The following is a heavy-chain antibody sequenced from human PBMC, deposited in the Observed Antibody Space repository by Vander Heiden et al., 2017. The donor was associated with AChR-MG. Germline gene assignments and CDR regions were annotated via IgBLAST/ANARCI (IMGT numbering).Heavy chain of an antibody. V-gene: IGHV1-69*06. CDR2: IIPMFGTP. D-gene: IGHD2-15*01. Sequence: QLVQSGAEVQKPGSSVEVPCKASGGTFNNFPISWGRQAPGQGLEWRGGIIPMFGTPNYTQKFKGRLTITADKSTSTAYMELNSLTSDDTAVYYCARDCSGGNCYSYWGQGTLVTVSS. CDR1: GGTFNNFP. CDR3: ARDCSGGNCYSY. J-gene: IGHJ4*02.